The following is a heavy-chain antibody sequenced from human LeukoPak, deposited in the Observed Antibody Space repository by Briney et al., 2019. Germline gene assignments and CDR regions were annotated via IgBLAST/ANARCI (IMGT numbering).Heavy chain of an antibody. CDR3: ATGFTTIAAAGKNWFDP. CDR1: GFTFSSYA. D-gene: IGHD6-13*01. CDR2: ISGSGGST. Sequence: GGSLRLSCAASGFTFSSYAMSWLRQAPGKGLEWVTAISGSGGSTYYADSVKGRFTISRDNSKNTLYLQMNSLRAEDTAVYYCATGFTTIAAAGKNWFDPWGQGTLVTVPS. J-gene: IGHJ5*02. V-gene: IGHV3-23*01.